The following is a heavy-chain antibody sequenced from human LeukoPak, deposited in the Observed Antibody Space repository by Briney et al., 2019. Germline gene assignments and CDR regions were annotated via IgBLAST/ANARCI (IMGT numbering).Heavy chain of an antibody. J-gene: IGHJ3*01. V-gene: IGHV3-7*03. D-gene: IGHD3-10*01. CDR1: GFTFSNFW. CDR3: ARDFPGIGRGTFDF. CDR2: INQDGSDM. Sequence: GGSLRLSCAASGFTFSNFWMHWVRQAPGKGLEWVAKINQDGSDMYYVDSVKGRFSVSRDNARNLVYLQMNSLRVDDTAVYYCARDFPGIGRGTFDFWGQGTIIIVSS.